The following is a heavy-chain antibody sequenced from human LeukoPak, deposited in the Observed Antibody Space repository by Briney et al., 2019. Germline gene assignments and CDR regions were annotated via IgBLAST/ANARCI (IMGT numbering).Heavy chain of an antibody. D-gene: IGHD5-24*01. CDR3: ARAAPDLREGAGDY. CDR2: ISAYNGNT. J-gene: IGHJ4*02. Sequence: ASVKVSSKASGYTFTTYGISWVRQAPGQGLEWMGWISAYNGNTNYTQKLQGRVTMTTDTSTSTAYMELRSLISDDTAVDYCARAAPDLREGAGDYWGQGTLVTVSS. V-gene: IGHV1-18*01. CDR1: GYTFTTYG.